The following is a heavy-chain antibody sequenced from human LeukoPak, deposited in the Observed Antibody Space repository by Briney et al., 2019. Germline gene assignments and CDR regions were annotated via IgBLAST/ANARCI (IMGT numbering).Heavy chain of an antibody. CDR1: GFTFSSYW. CDR3: ARDGTELAFDI. J-gene: IGHJ3*02. V-gene: IGHV3-7*01. CDR2: IKQDGSEK. Sequence: QAGGSLRLSCAASGFTFSSYWMSWVRQAPGKGLEWVANIKQDGSEKYYVDSVKGRFTISRDNTKNSLYLQMNSLRAEDTAVYYCARDGTELAFDIWGQGTMVTVSS. D-gene: IGHD1-26*01.